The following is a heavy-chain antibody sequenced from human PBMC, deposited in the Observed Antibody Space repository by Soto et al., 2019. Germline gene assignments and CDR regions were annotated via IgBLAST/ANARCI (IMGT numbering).Heavy chain of an antibody. D-gene: IGHD3-16*01. Sequence: GGSLRLSCAAPGLSFSWAWMNWVRQAPGKGLEWVGLIKSKINGETTHYAAPVKGRFTISRDDSKATVYVQMDSLKAEDTGMYYCVEDHPDGGPHVFAYWGQGTLVTVSA. V-gene: IGHV3-15*07. CDR1: GLSFSWAW. J-gene: IGHJ4*02. CDR2: IKSKINGETT. CDR3: VEDHPDGGPHVFAY.